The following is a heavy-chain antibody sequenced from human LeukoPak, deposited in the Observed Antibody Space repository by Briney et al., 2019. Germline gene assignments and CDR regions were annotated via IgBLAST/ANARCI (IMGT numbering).Heavy chain of an antibody. V-gene: IGHV3-21*01. Sequence: NPGGSLRLSCAASGFTFSSSTMNWVRQAPGKGLEWVSSISSTSTSINYADSVRGRFTISRDNAKNSLYLQMSSLRAEDTAVYCCARAPTKFRRDWFDHWGQGTLVTVSS. D-gene: IGHD3-9*01. CDR2: ISSTSTSI. J-gene: IGHJ5*02. CDR1: GFTFSSST. CDR3: ARAPTKFRRDWFDH.